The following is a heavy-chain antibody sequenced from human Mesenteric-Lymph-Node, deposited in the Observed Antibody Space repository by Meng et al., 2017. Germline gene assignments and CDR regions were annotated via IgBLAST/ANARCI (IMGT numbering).Heavy chain of an antibody. CDR1: GDSVSSNSAA. J-gene: IGHJ3*02. CDR3: ARIEAATLSAFDI. CDR2: TYYRSQCFN. V-gene: IGHV6-1*01. Sequence: LRLSCAISGDSVSSNSAAWSWITQSPSRGLEWLGRTYYRSQCFNDYAASVKSRITINPDTSKNRFYLQLKSVTHEDTDMYYCARIEAATLSAFDIWGQGTMVTVSS. D-gene: IGHD2-15*01.